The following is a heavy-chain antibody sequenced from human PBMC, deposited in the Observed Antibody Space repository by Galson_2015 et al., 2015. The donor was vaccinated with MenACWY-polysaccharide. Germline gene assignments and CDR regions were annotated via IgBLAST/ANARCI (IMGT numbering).Heavy chain of an antibody. Sequence: PALVKPTQTLTLTCTFSGFSLSTSGMCVSRIRQPPGKALEWLALIDWDDDKYYSTSLKTRLTISKDTSKNQGVLTMTNMDPVDTATYYCARQVVPAAMIEGEDYYYGMDVWGQGTTVTVSS. J-gene: IGHJ6*02. CDR3: ARQVVPAAMIEGEDYYYGMDV. CDR1: GFSLSTSGMC. D-gene: IGHD2-2*01. V-gene: IGHV2-70*01. CDR2: IDWDDDK.